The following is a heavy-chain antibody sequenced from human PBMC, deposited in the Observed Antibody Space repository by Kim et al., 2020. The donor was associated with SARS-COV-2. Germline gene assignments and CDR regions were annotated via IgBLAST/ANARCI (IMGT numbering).Heavy chain of an antibody. CDR1: GGSTSSSSYY. D-gene: IGHD5-12*01. CDR3: AREEITDIVAPVM. CDR2: IYYSGST. J-gene: IGHJ4*02. Sequence: SQTLSLTCTVSGGSTSSSSYYWGWIRQPPGKGLEWIGSIYYSGSTYYNPSLKSRVTISVDTSKNQFSLKLSSVTAAHTAVYYCAREEITDIVAPVMWGQGTLVTVSS. V-gene: IGHV4-39*07.